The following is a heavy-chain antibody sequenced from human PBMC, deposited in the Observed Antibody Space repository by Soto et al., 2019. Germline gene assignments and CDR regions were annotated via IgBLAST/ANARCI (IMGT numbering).Heavy chain of an antibody. V-gene: IGHV3-21*01. D-gene: IGHD3-22*01. CDR1: GFTFSSYS. Sequence: EVQLVESGGGLVKPGGSLRLSCAASGFTFSSYSMNWVRQAPGKGLEWVSSISSSSSYIYYADSVKGRFTISGDNAKNSLYLQMNSLRAEDTAVYYCARDLHYYDSSGYYDYWGQGTLVTVSS. J-gene: IGHJ4*02. CDR3: ARDLHYYDSSGYYDY. CDR2: ISSSSSYI.